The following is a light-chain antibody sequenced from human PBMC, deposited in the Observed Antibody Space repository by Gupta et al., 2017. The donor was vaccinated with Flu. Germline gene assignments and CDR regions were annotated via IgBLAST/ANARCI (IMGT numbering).Light chain of an antibody. J-gene: IGLJ2*01. Sequence: SSALIQSPPLSVSPGQTASITSSGNKLSDTYVCWYQQKAGQSPVMVVYQDNKRPSGIPERFSGSSSGKTATLTIDGTQPMDEADYYCQGWDSTTVVFGGGTKLAVL. V-gene: IGLV3-1*01. CDR1: KLSDTY. CDR3: QGWDSTTVV. CDR2: QDN.